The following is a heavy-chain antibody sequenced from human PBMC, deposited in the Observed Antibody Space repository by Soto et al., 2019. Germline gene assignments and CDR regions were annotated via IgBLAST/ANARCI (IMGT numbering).Heavy chain of an antibody. CDR1: GYTFTSYG. V-gene: IGHV1-18*01. Sequence: ASVKVSCKASGYTFTSYGISWVRQAPGQGLEWMGWISAYNGNTNYAQKLQGRVTMTTDTSTSTAYMELRSLRSDDTAVYYCAQGGGAVAGYYYYYGMDVWGQGTTVTVSS. CDR2: ISAYNGNT. D-gene: IGHD6-19*01. J-gene: IGHJ6*02. CDR3: AQGGGAVAGYYYYYGMDV.